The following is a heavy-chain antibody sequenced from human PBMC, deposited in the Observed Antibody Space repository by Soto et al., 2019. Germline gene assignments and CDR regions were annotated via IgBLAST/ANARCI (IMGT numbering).Heavy chain of an antibody. Sequence: XXTLSLAFTVSGGSISSYYWRWILQPPGKGLEWIGYIYYSGSTNYNPSLKSRVTISVDTSKNQFSLKLSSVTAEDTAVYYCVRTSHYGSGTWNFDFWGQGTVVTVSS. CDR3: VRTSHYGSGTWNFDF. CDR2: IYYSGST. V-gene: IGHV4-59*01. J-gene: IGHJ4*02. CDR1: GGSISSYY. D-gene: IGHD3-10*01.